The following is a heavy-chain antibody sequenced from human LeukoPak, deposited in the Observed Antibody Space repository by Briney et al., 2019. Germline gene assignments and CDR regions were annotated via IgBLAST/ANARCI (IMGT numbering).Heavy chain of an antibody. V-gene: IGHV1-18*01. D-gene: IGHD3-10*01. CDR3: ARDPINYYASGSYYPYFDY. CDR1: GYTFTSYG. Sequence: GASVKVSCKASGYTFTSYGISWVRQAPGQGLEWMGWISVYNGNTKYVQKFQGRVTMTTDTSTRTAYMELRSLRSDDTAVYYCARDPINYYASGSYYPYFDYWGQGTLVTVSS. CDR2: ISVYNGNT. J-gene: IGHJ4*02.